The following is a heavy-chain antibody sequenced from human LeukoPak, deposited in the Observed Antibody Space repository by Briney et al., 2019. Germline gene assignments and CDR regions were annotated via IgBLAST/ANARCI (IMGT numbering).Heavy chain of an antibody. J-gene: IGHJ4*02. D-gene: IGHD3-9*01. CDR3: ARDPRLNYGILTGHFDY. CDR2: IKQDGSEK. CDR1: GFTFSSYW. Sequence: PGGSLRLSCAASGFTFSSYWMSWVRQAPGKGLEWVADIKQDGSEKYYVDSVKGRFTNSRDNAKNSLYLQMNSLRAEDTTVYYCARDPRLNYGILTGHFDYWGQGTLVTVSS. V-gene: IGHV3-7*03.